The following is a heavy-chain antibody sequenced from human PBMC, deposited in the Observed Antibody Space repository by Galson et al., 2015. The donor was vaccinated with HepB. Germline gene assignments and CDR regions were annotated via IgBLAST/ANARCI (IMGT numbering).Heavy chain of an antibody. CDR1: GFTFSSYA. Sequence: SLRLSCAASGFTFSSYAMSWVRQAPGKGLEWVSAISGSGGSTYYADSVKGRFTISRDNSKNTLYLQMNSLRAEDTAVYYCAKEMDYYDSSGYYILAFDIWGQGTMVTVSS. CDR3: AKEMDYYDSSGYYILAFDI. CDR2: ISGSGGST. V-gene: IGHV3-23*01. J-gene: IGHJ3*02. D-gene: IGHD3-22*01.